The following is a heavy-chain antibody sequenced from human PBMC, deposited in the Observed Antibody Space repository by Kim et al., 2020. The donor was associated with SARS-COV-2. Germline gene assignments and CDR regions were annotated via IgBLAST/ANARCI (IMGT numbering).Heavy chain of an antibody. V-gene: IGHV4-39*07. CDR2: IYYSGST. CDR1: GGSISSSSYY. D-gene: IGHD3-10*01. J-gene: IGHJ4*02. CDR3: ASQPRNYYGSGSYPPDY. Sequence: SETLSLTCTVSGGSISSSSYYWGWIRQPPGKGLEWIGSIYYSGSTYYNPSLKSRVTISVDTSKNQFSLKLSSVTAADTAVYYCASQPRNYYGSGSYPPDYWGQGTLVTVSS.